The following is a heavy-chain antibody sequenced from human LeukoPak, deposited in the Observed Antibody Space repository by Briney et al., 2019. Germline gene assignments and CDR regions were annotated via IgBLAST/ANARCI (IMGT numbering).Heavy chain of an antibody. J-gene: IGHJ6*02. CDR3: AVAGRWLQFHYYGMDV. CDR1: GGTFSSYA. V-gene: IGHV1-69*13. D-gene: IGHD5-24*01. CDR2: IIPIFGTA. Sequence: ASVNVSCKASGGTFSSYAISWVRQAPGQGLEWMGGIIPIFGTANSAQKFQGRVTITADESTSTAYMELSSLRSEDTAVYYCAVAGRWLQFHYYGMDVWGQGTTVTVSS.